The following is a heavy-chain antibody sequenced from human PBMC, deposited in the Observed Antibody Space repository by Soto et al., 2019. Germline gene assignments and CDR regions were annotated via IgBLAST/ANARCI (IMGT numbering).Heavy chain of an antibody. CDR2: ISSSSSYI. Sequence: GGSLRLSCAASGFTFSSYSMNWVRQAPGKGLEWVSSISSSSSYIYYADSVKGRFTISRDNAKNSLYLQMNSLRAEDTAVYYCARPRAGEADYYYYYYMDVWGKGTTVTVSS. CDR3: ARPRAGEADYYYYYYMDV. V-gene: IGHV3-21*01. CDR1: GFTFSSYS. D-gene: IGHD1-26*01. J-gene: IGHJ6*03.